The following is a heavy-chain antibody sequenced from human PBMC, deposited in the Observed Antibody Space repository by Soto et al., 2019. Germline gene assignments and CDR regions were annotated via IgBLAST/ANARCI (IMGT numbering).Heavy chain of an antibody. D-gene: IGHD4-17*01. CDR3: AKTGVNGGIDY. CDR2: ISWNSGSI. J-gene: IGHJ4*02. Sequence: GGSLRLSCAASGFTFDDYAMHWVRQAPGKGLEWVSGISWNSGSIGYADSVKGRFTISRDNAKNSLYLQMNSLRAEDTALYYCAKTGVNGGIDYWGQGTLVTVSS. CDR1: GFTFDDYA. V-gene: IGHV3-9*01.